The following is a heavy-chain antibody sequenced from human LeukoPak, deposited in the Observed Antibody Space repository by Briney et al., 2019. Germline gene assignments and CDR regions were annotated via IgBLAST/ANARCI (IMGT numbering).Heavy chain of an antibody. CDR2: IYYSGST. Sequence: SETLSLTCTVSGGSISSYYWSWIRQPPGKGLEWIGYIYYSGSTNYSPSLKSRVTISVDTSKNQFSLKLSSVTAADTAVYYCARVGAMEGDAFDIWGQGTMVTVSS. CDR1: GGSISSYY. CDR3: ARVGAMEGDAFDI. J-gene: IGHJ3*02. V-gene: IGHV4-59*01. D-gene: IGHD1-26*01.